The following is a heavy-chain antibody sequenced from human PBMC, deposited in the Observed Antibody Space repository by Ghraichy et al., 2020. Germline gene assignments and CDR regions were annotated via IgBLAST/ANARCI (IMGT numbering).Heavy chain of an antibody. Sequence: ASVKVSCKASGYTFTSYGISWVRQAPGQGLEWMGWISAYNGNTNYAQKLQGRVTMTTDTSTSTAYMELRSLRSDDTAVYYCARDTEGWGEPYYYDSRFDYWGQGTLVTVSS. J-gene: IGHJ4*02. CDR2: ISAYNGNT. CDR1: GYTFTSYG. CDR3: ARDTEGWGEPYYYDSRFDY. D-gene: IGHD3-22*01. V-gene: IGHV1-18*04.